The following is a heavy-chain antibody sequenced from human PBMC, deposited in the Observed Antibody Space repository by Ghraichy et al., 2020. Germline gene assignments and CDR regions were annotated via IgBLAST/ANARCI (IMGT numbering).Heavy chain of an antibody. J-gene: IGHJ4*02. Sequence: SCAASGFTFSSYWMHWARQAPGKGLVWVSRINSDGSSISYADSVKGRFTISRDNAKNTLYLQMNSLRAEDTAVYYCARGYSNRVEYWGQGTLVTVSS. V-gene: IGHV3-74*01. CDR1: GFTFSSYW. CDR2: INSDGSSI. D-gene: IGHD2-21*01. CDR3: ARGYSNRVEY.